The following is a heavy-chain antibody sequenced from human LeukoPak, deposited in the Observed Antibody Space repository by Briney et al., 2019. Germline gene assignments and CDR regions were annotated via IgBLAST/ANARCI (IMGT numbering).Heavy chain of an antibody. J-gene: IGHJ4*02. CDR3: ARDYGDYRRYFDY. Sequence: SVTLSLTCAVYGGSFSGYYWSWIRQPPGKGLEWIGEINHSGSTNYNPSLKSRVTISVDTSKNQFSLKLSSVTAADTAVYYCARDYGDYRRYFDYWGQGTLVTVSS. V-gene: IGHV4-34*01. D-gene: IGHD4-17*01. CDR1: GGSFSGYY. CDR2: INHSGST.